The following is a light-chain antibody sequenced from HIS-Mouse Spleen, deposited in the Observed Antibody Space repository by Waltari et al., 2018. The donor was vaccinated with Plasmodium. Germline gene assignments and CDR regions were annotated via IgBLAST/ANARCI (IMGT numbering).Light chain of an antibody. J-gene: IGLJ3*02. CDR2: DPS. Sequence: QSPLTQPASVSGPPGPSITISSPGTSSDVGGYNYVSWYQQHPGKAPKLMIYDPSNRPSGVSSRFAGSKAGNTASLTISGLQAEDEADYYCSSYTSSSTRVFGGGTKLTVL. V-gene: IGLV2-14*03. CDR1: SSDVGGYNY. CDR3: SSYTSSSTRV.